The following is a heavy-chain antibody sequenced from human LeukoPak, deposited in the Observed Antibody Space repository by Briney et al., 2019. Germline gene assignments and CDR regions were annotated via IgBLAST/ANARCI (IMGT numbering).Heavy chain of an antibody. D-gene: IGHD1-26*01. CDR2: FNPSGSST. CDR3: ARAGENYYDFYY. V-gene: IGHV1-46*01. Sequence: ASVKVSCKASGYTFTSFYMHWVRQAPGPGLEWMGIFNPSGSSTTYAQKFQGRVTMTRDTSTSIVYMELSSLGSEDTAVYYCARAGENYYDFYYWGQGTLVTVSS. CDR1: GYTFTSFY. J-gene: IGHJ4*02.